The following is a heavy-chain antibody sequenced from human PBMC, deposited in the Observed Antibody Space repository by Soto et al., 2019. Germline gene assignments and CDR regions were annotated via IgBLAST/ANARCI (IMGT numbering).Heavy chain of an antibody. CDR3: ARVGYGGNTYLDY. D-gene: IGHD4-17*01. V-gene: IGHV1-69*02. J-gene: IGHJ4*02. CDR1: GGTFSSYT. Sequence: QVQLVQSGAEVKKPGSSVKVSCKASGGTFSSYTISWVRQAPGQGLEWMGRIIPILGIANYAQKFQGRVTXTXDXXTSTAYMELSSLRSEDTAVYYCARVGYGGNTYLDYWGQGTLVTVSS. CDR2: IIPILGIA.